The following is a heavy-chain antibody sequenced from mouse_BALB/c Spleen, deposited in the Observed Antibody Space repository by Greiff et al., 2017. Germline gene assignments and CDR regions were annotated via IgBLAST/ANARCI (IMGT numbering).Heavy chain of an antibody. CDR1: GYAFTNYL. V-gene: IGHV1-54*03. Sequence: VQLQQSGAELVRPGTSVKVSCKASGYAFTNYLIEWVKQRPGQGLEWIGVINPGSGGTNYNEKFKGKATLTADKSSSTAYMQLSSLTSDDSAVYFWHYGSSPYYYAMDYWGQGTSVTVSS. CDR2: INPGSGGT. J-gene: IGHJ4*01. D-gene: IGHD1-1*01. CDR3: HYGSSPYYYAMDY.